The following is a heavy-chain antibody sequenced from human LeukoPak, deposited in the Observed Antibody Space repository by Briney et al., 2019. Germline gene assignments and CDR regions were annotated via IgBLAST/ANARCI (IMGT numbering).Heavy chain of an antibody. CDR1: GFTLSSYA. CDR2: IDVTTGGS. V-gene: IGHV3-23*01. D-gene: IGHD2-2*01. J-gene: IGHJ4*02. Sequence: PGGSLRLSCAASGFTLSSYAMSWVRQAPGKGLEWVSTIDVTTGGSYYAYSVKGRFTISRDTFQNTLYLQLNSLRVDDTAVYYCAKVYYYQPYFWGQGTLVTVSS. CDR3: AKVYYYQPYF.